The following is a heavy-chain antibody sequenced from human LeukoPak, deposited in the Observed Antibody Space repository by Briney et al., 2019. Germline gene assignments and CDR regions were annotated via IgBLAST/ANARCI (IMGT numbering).Heavy chain of an antibody. J-gene: IGHJ4*02. D-gene: IGHD2-2*01. V-gene: IGHV1-69*04. CDR3: ARASSTSLLLDY. CDR1: GVTFSSYA. CDR2: IIPIFGIA. Sequence: SVKVSCKASGVTFSSYAISWVRQAPGQGLEWMGRIIPIFGIANYAQKFQGRVTITADKSTSTAYMELSSLRSEDTAVYYCARASSTSLLLDYWGQGTLVTVSS.